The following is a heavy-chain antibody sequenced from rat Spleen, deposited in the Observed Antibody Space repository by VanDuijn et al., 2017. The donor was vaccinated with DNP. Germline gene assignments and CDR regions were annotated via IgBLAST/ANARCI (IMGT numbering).Heavy chain of an antibody. D-gene: IGHD5-1*01. CDR3: ARRTNWIYWFFDL. CDR1: GFIFSNYD. CDR2: ISPSGDST. Sequence: EVQLVESGGGSVQPGRSLKLSCAASGFIFSNYDMAWVRQAPTKGLEWVASISPSGDSTYYRDSVKGRFTVSRDNAKRSLYLQMDSLRSEDTATYYCARRTNWIYWFFDLWGPGTKVTVSS. J-gene: IGHJ1*01. V-gene: IGHV5-25*01.